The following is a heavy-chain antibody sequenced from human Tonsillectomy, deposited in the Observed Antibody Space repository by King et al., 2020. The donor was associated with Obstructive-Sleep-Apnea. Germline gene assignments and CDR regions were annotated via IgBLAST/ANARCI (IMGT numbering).Heavy chain of an antibody. CDR3: ANLLAVVGTSTSDY. D-gene: IGHD6-19*01. J-gene: IGHJ4*02. Sequence: VQLVESGGGVVQPGRSLTLSCVASGFAFSSYGMHWVRQAPGKGLEWVAFIRYDGDNKYYAHSVKGRFTISRDNSKDTLYLQLNNLRAEDTAVYYCANLLAVVGTSTSDYWGQGTLVTVSS. CDR2: IRYDGDNK. V-gene: IGHV3-30*02. CDR1: GFAFSSYG.